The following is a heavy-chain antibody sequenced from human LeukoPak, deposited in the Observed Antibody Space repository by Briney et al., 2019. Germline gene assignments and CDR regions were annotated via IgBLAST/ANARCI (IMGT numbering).Heavy chain of an antibody. J-gene: IGHJ4*02. CDR2: IYYSGST. Sequence: PSETLSLTCTVSGGSISSSSYYWGWIRQPPGKGLEWVGSIYYSGSTYYNPSLKSRVTISVDTSKNQFSLKLSSVTAADTAVYYCARPQRAMGVGGYYFDYWGQGTLVTVSS. V-gene: IGHV4-39*01. CDR1: GGSISSSSYY. CDR3: ARPQRAMGVGGYYFDY. D-gene: IGHD5-18*01.